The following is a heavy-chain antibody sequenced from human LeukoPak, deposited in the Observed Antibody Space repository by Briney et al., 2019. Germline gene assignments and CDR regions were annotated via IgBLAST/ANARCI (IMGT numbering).Heavy chain of an antibody. Sequence: GGSLRLSCAASGFTFSSYSMNWVRQAPGKGLEWVSSISSSSSYIYYADSVKGRFTISRDNAKNSLYLQMNSLRAEDTAVYYCARDLLPDHCSGGSCYSVNWFDPWGQGTLVTVSS. V-gene: IGHV3-21*01. CDR2: ISSSSSYI. CDR1: GFTFSSYS. D-gene: IGHD2-15*01. J-gene: IGHJ5*02. CDR3: ARDLLPDHCSGGSCYSVNWFDP.